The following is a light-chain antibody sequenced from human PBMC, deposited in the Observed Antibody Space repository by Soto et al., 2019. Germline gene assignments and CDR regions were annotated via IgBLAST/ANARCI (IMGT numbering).Light chain of an antibody. J-gene: IGKJ4*01. V-gene: IGKV1-39*01. Sequence: DIQMTQSPSSLSASVGDRVTVTCRASQSIATFLNWYQHKPGKAPKLLISGASNLQSGVPSRFSGSGSGTEFPPHIHRLHPEDFSTYYRQQRYRPLALTFGGGTKLEIK. CDR3: QQRYRPLALT. CDR2: GAS. CDR1: QSIATF.